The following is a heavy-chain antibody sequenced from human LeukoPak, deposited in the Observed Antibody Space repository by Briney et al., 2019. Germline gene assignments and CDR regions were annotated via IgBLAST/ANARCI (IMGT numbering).Heavy chain of an antibody. V-gene: IGHV4-34*01. J-gene: IGHJ4*02. Sequence: SETLSLTCAVYGGSFSGYYWSWIRQPPGKGLEWIGEINHSGSTNYNPSLKSRVTISVDTSKNQFSLKLSSVTAADTAVYYCARQEIENTSDYWGQGTLVTVSS. CDR3: ARQEIENTSDY. CDR2: INHSGST. D-gene: IGHD5-24*01. CDR1: GGSFSGYY.